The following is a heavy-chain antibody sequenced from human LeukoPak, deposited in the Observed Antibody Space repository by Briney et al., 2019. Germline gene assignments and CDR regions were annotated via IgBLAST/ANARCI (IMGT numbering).Heavy chain of an antibody. V-gene: IGHV4-4*07. CDR1: GGSISSYY. CDR3: ARDLDYYDSSGYYRRRAFDI. D-gene: IGHD3-22*01. CDR2: IYTSGST. J-gene: IGHJ3*02. Sequence: SETLSLTCTVSGGSISSYYWSWIRQPARKGLEWIGRIYTSGSTNYNPSLKSRVTMSVDTSKNQFSLKLSSVTAADTAVYYCARDLDYYDSSGYYRRRAFDIWGQGTMVTVSS.